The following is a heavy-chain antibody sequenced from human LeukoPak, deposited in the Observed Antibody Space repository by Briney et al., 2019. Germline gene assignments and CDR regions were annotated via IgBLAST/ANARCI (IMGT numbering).Heavy chain of an antibody. D-gene: IGHD3-3*01. J-gene: IGHJ6*03. Sequence: GGSLRLSCAASGFTFDDYGMSWVRQAPGKGLEWVSGINWNGGSTGYADSVMGRFTISRDNAKNSLYLQMNSLRAEDTALYYCARAIFRVLRFLEWSHLSYYYMDVWGKGTTVTVSS. CDR1: GFTFDDYG. CDR3: ARAIFRVLRFLEWSHLSYYYMDV. V-gene: IGHV3-20*04. CDR2: INWNGGST.